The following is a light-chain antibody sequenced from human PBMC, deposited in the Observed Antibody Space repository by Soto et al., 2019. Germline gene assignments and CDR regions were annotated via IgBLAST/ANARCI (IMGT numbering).Light chain of an antibody. CDR3: QQYGNSPPVT. CDR1: QSVSNNY. V-gene: IGKV3-20*01. Sequence: EIVLTQSPGTVSLSPGERATLSCRASQSVSNNYLAWYQQKPGQAPRLLIYGASSRATGIPDRFSGSGSGTDLTLTISRLEPEDFVVYYCQQYGNSPPVTFGGGTKVDIK. CDR2: GAS. J-gene: IGKJ4*01.